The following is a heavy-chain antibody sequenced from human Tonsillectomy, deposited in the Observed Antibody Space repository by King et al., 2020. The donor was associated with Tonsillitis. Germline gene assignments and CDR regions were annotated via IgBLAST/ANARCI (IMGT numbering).Heavy chain of an antibody. J-gene: IGHJ3*02. CDR1: GGSISSSSYY. Sequence: QLQESGPGLVKPSETLSLTCTVSGGSISSSSYYWGWIRQPPGKWLEWIGSIYYSGSTYYNPTLKSRVTISVDTSKNQFSLKLSSVTAADTAVYYCARDARTNIADDDAFDIWGQGTMVTVSS. D-gene: IGHD6-13*01. CDR3: ARDARTNIADDDAFDI. CDR2: IYYSGST. V-gene: IGHV4-39*02.